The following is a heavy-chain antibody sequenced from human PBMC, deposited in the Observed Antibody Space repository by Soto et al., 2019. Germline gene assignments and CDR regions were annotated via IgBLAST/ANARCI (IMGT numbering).Heavy chain of an antibody. Sequence: QVQLVQSGAEVKKPGSSVKVSCKTSGGTFSSYAISWVRQAPGQGLEWMGGIIPMFGTANYAQKFQGRVTITADESTSTAYMELSSLRSEDTVVYYCARSRANYYVSRGYYYSTFDYWGQGTLVTVSS. CDR2: IIPMFGTA. V-gene: IGHV1-69*12. CDR1: GGTFSSYA. J-gene: IGHJ4*02. D-gene: IGHD3-22*01. CDR3: ARSRANYYVSRGYYYSTFDY.